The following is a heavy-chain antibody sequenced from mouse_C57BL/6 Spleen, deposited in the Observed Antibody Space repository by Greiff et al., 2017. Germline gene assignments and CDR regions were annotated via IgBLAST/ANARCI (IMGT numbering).Heavy chain of an antibody. Sequence: QVQLQQSGPGLVAPSQSLSITCTVSGFSLTSYGVSWVRQPPGKGLEWLGVIWGDGSTNYHSALISRLSISKDNSKSQVFLKLNSRQTDDTATYYCAKGGDEHYAMDYWGQGTSVTVSS. CDR2: IWGDGST. D-gene: IGHD3-3*01. J-gene: IGHJ4*01. CDR1: GFSLTSYG. CDR3: AKGGDEHYAMDY. V-gene: IGHV2-3*01.